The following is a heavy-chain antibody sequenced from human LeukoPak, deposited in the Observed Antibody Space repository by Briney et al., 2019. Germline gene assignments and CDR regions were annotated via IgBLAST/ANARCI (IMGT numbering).Heavy chain of an antibody. J-gene: IGHJ5*02. CDR3: ARDRLQLQS. CDR1: GGSFSGYY. Sequence: SETLSLTCGVYGGSFSGYYWSWIRQAPGKGLEWIGEITHSGSTNYNPSLKSRVSMSVDTSENQIFLKLNSVTAADTAVYYCARDRLQLQSWGQGTLVTVSS. D-gene: IGHD5-24*01. V-gene: IGHV4-34*01. CDR2: ITHSGST.